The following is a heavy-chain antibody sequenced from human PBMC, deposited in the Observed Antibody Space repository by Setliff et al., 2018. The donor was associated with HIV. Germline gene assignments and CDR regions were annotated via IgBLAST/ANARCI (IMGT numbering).Heavy chain of an antibody. J-gene: IGHJ4*02. Sequence: ASVKVSCKASGYTFTGHDIHWVRQAPGQGLEWMGWINRNSGGTNAAQRFQDSVTMTMDTSISTAYMELSRLTSDDTALYYCARAGFGNTGELGMAVLDYWGQGALVTAPQ. CDR3: ARAGFGNTGELGMAVLDY. V-gene: IGHV1-2*02. D-gene: IGHD1-26*01. CDR2: INRNSGGT. CDR1: GYTFTGHD.